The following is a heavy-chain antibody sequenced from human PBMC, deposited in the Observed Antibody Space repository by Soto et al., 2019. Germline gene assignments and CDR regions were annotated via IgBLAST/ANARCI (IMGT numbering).Heavy chain of an antibody. CDR2: INHSGST. J-gene: IGHJ5*02. CDR3: ARGGVAVVAATAKWFDP. CDR1: GGSFSGYY. D-gene: IGHD2-15*01. Sequence: PSETLSLTCAVYGGSFSGYYWSWIRQPPGKGLEWIGEINHSGSTNYNPSLKSRVTISVDTSKNQFSLKLSSVTAADTAVYYCARGGVAVVAATAKWFDPWGQGTLVTVSS. V-gene: IGHV4-34*01.